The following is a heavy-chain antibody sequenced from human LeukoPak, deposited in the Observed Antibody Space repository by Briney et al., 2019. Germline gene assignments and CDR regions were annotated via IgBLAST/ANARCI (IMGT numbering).Heavy chain of an antibody. CDR3: ARDHPGRGSSFVFSY. V-gene: IGHV3-21*01. CDR1: GFTFSSYS. J-gene: IGHJ4*02. CDR2: ISSSSSYI. D-gene: IGHD6-6*01. Sequence: GGSLRLSCAASGFTFSSYSMNWVRQAPGKGLEWVSSISSSSSYIYYADSVKGRFTISRDNAKNSLYLQMNSLRAEDTAVYYCARDHPGRGSSFVFSYWGQGTLVTVSS.